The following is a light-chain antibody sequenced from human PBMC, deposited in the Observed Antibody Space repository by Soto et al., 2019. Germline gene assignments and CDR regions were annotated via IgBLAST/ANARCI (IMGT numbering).Light chain of an antibody. CDR1: SSDVGGYNY. V-gene: IGLV2-14*01. CDR3: TSRTSRSTYV. J-gene: IGLJ1*01. CDR2: EVS. Sequence: QSALTQPASVSGSPGQSITISCTGTSSDVGGYNYVSWYQHHPGKAPKLMISEVSNRPSGDSNRFSGSKSGNTASLTISGLQAEDEADYYCTSRTSRSTYVFGTGTKLTVL.